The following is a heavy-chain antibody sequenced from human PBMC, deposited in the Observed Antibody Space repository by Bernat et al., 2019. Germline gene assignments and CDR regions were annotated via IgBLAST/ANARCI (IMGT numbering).Heavy chain of an antibody. J-gene: IGHJ4*02. CDR2: IYPGGTT. D-gene: IGHD3-3*01. V-gene: IGHV3-66*01. Sequence: EVQLVESGGGLVQPGGSLRLSCAASGFTVSSDYMSWVRQAPGRGLEWVSIIYPGGTTYYADSVKGRFMISRDNSKNTLNLQMNSLRDEDTAVYYCAKVLSGYHDYWGQGTLVTVSS. CDR3: AKVLSGYHDY. CDR1: GFTVSSDY.